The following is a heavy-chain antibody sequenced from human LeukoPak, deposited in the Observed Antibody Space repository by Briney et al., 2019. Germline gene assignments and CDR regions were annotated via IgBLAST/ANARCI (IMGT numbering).Heavy chain of an antibody. CDR1: GGTFSSYA. V-gene: IGHV1-69*05. D-gene: IGHD3-22*01. Sequence: ASVKVSCKASGGTFSSYAVSWVRQAPGQGLEWMGRIIPIFGTANYAQKVQVRVMITTDESTTTAYMELNNLRSEDTAVYYCARDTFFHDNSDYYEDVFDSWGQGTMVTVSS. J-gene: IGHJ3*02. CDR3: ARDTFFHDNSDYYEDVFDS. CDR2: IIPIFGTA.